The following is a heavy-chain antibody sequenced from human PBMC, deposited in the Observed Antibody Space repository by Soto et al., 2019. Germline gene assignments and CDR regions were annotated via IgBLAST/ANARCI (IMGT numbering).Heavy chain of an antibody. D-gene: IGHD6-13*01. J-gene: IGHJ2*01. Sequence: GESLKISCKGSGYSFTSYWIGWVRQMPGKGLEWKGIIYPGDSNTRYSPSLQGQFTISADKSFSTAYLQWSSLKASDTAMYYCARRPYSSGWYDYWYFDLWGRGTLVTVS. CDR3: ARRPYSSGWYDYWYFDL. CDR2: IYPGDSNT. CDR1: GYSFTSYW. V-gene: IGHV5-51*01.